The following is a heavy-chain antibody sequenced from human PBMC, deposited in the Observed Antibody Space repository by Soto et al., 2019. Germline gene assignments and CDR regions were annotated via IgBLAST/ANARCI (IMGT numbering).Heavy chain of an antibody. CDR3: HGYGY. J-gene: IGHJ4*02. CDR1: GFTVSSSNY. CDR2: IYTGGTT. Sequence: EVQLVESGGGLIQPGGSLRLSCVVSGFTVSSSNYMSWVRQAPGKGLEWVSVIYTGGTTYYADSVKGRFTISRDNSKDTLYLQMNSLRAEDTAVYYCHGYGYWGQGTLVTVSS. D-gene: IGHD5-12*01. V-gene: IGHV3-53*01.